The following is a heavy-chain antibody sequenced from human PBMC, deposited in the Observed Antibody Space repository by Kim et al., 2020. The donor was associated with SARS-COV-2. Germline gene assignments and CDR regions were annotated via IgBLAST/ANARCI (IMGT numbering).Heavy chain of an antibody. CDR2: IYYSGST. V-gene: IGHV4-31*03. J-gene: IGHJ3*02. CDR3: ARSWGSTYYDFWSGYGHDAFDI. Sequence: SETLSLTCTVSGGSISSGGYYWSWIRQHPGKGLEWIGYIYYSGSTYYNPSLKSRVTISVDTSKNQSSLKLSSVTAADTAVYYCARSWGSTYYDFWSGYGHDAFDIWGQGTMVTVSS. D-gene: IGHD3-3*01. CDR1: GGSISSGGYY.